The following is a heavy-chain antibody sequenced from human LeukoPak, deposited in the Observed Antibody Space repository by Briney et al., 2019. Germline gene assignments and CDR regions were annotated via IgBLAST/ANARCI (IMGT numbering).Heavy chain of an antibody. CDR1: GFTFSSYG. D-gene: IGHD6-13*01. V-gene: IGHV3-48*03. CDR2: ISSSGSTI. Sequence: PGGSLRLSCAASGFTFSSYGMNWVRQAPGKGLEWVSYISSSGSTIYYADSVKGRFTISRDNAKNSLYLQMNSLRAEDTAVYYCAISSSWFPRDYWGQGTLVTVSS. CDR3: AISSSWFPRDY. J-gene: IGHJ4*02.